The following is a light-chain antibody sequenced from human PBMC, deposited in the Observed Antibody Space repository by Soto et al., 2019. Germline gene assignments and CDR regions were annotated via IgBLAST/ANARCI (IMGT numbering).Light chain of an antibody. CDR2: GAS. J-gene: IGKJ1*01. Sequence: EIVMTQSPATLSVSPGERVTLSCRASQSVSSNLAWYQQKPGQAPSLLMYGASTRATGIPVRFSGSGSGTEFTLTISSLQSEDVAVYYCQQFNKWPRTFGQGTKVEIK. CDR3: QQFNKWPRT. CDR1: QSVSSN. V-gene: IGKV3-15*01.